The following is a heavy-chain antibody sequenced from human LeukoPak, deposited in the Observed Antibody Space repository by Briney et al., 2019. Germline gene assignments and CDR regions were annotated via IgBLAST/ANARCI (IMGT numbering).Heavy chain of an antibody. J-gene: IGHJ6*02. D-gene: IGHD6-19*01. CDR3: ARVGQWLVQDYYYYYGMDV. CDR2: ISSSGSTI. V-gene: IGHV3-48*03. CDR1: GFTFSSYE. Sequence: GGSLRLSCAASGFTFSSYEMNWVRQAPGKGLEWVSYISSSGSTIYYADSVKGRFTISRGNAKNSLYLQMNSLRAEDTAVYYCARVGQWLVQDYYYYYGMDVWGQGTTVTVSS.